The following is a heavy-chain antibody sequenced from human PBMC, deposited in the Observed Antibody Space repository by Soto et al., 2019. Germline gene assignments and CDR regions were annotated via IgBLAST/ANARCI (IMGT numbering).Heavy chain of an antibody. CDR2: ISEGGGTT. CDR1: GFAFSRSA. V-gene: IGHV3-23*01. J-gene: IGHJ4*02. CDR3: AKGGYRHAYD. D-gene: IGHD3-16*01. Sequence: EVQLLESGGGLIQPGGSLRLSCAASGFAFSRSAMAWVRQAPEKGLEWVSSISEGGGTTFYAGSVDGRFTISRDNSKNTLYLQMNSVRAEDTAVYYCAKGGYRHAYDWGRGTLVTVSS.